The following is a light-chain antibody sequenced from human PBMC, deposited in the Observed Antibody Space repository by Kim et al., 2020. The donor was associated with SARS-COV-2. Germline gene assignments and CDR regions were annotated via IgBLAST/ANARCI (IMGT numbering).Light chain of an antibody. CDR3: QQANSFPIT. CDR1: QDISIW. J-gene: IGKJ5*01. CDR2: AAS. V-gene: IGKV1-12*01. Sequence: ASVGDSVTITCRASQDISIWLAWYQQKPGKAPNLLIYAASSLQSGVPSRFSGSGSGTDFTLTISSLQPEDFATYYCQQANSFPITFGQGTRLEIK.